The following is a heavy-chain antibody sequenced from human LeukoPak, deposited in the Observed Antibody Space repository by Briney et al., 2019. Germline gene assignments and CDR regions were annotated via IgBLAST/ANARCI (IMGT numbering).Heavy chain of an antibody. Sequence: GGSLRLSCAASGFTFSSYSMNWVRQAPGKGLEWVSSISSSSSYIYYADSVKGRFTISRDNAKNSLYLQMNSLRAEDTAVYYCARGHYGSGSYFDYWGQGTLVTVSS. D-gene: IGHD3-10*01. CDR2: ISSSSSYI. CDR3: ARGHYGSGSYFDY. V-gene: IGHV3-21*01. J-gene: IGHJ4*02. CDR1: GFTFSSYS.